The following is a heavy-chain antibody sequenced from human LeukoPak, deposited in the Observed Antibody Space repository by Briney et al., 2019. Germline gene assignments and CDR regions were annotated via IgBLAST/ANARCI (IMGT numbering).Heavy chain of an antibody. J-gene: IGHJ4*02. CDR3: ARGDYYDSSGRGGLDY. CDR1: GGSISSGGYY. Sequence: NPSETLSLTCTVSGGSISSGGYYWSWIRQHPGKGPEWIGYIYYSGSTYYNPSLKSRVTISVDTSKNQFSLKLSSVTAADTAVYYCARGDYYDSSGRGGLDYWGQGTLVTVSS. CDR2: IYYSGST. D-gene: IGHD3-22*01. V-gene: IGHV4-31*03.